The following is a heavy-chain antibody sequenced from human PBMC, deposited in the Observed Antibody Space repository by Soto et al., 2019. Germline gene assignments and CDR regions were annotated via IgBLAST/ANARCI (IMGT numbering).Heavy chain of an antibody. J-gene: IGHJ5*02. CDR3: TTVGAMVRGVIITSWFDP. CDR2: IKSKTDGGTT. V-gene: IGHV3-15*01. Sequence: EVQLVESGGGLVKPGGSLRLSCAASGFTFSNAWMSWVRQAPGKGLEWVGRIKSKTDGGTTDYAAPVKGRFTISRDDSKNTLCLQMNSLKTEDTAVYYCTTVGAMVRGVIITSWFDPWGQGTLVTVSS. D-gene: IGHD3-10*01. CDR1: GFTFSNAW.